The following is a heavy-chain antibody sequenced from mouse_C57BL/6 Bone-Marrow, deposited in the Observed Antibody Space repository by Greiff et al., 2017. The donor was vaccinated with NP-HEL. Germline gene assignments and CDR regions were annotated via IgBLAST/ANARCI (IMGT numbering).Heavy chain of an antibody. Sequence: QVQLQHSGAELVRPGASVTLSCKASGYTFTDYEMHWVKQTPVHGLEWIGAIDPETGGTAYNQKFKGKAILTADKSSSTAYMELRSLTSEDSAVYYCTRRGVYYYDYWGQGTTLTVSS. CDR2: IDPETGGT. CDR3: TRRGVYYYDY. D-gene: IGHD1-1*01. V-gene: IGHV1-15*01. CDR1: GYTFTDYE. J-gene: IGHJ2*01.